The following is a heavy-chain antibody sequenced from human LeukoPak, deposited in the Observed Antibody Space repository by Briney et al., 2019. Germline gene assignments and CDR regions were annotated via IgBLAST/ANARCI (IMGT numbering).Heavy chain of an antibody. V-gene: IGHV3-49*04. Sequence: GGSLRLSCTASGFTFGDYAMSWVRQAPGKGLEWVSFIRSKAKGGRTDDAASVQGRFTISRDDSKSIAYLQMNSLKTEDTAVYYCTRCYYDSSGYYVFDYWGQGTLVTVSS. CDR2: IRSKAKGGRT. CDR1: GFTFGDYA. D-gene: IGHD3-22*01. CDR3: TRCYYDSSGYYVFDY. J-gene: IGHJ4*02.